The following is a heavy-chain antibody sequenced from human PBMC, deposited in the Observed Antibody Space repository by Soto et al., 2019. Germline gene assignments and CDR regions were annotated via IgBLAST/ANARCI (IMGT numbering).Heavy chain of an antibody. CDR3: AHRGGFGEFRFDP. CDR1: AFSPNTNGVG. V-gene: IGHV2-5*02. J-gene: IGHJ5*02. Sequence: QITLKESGPTLVKPPQTLTLTCTFSAFSPNTNGVGVGWIRQPPEKALEWLALVYWDANKRYSSSLESRLTITIATSETQVALKMTNMALVATATDYYAHRGGFGEFRFDPWGQGALVTVSS. D-gene: IGHD3-10*01. CDR2: VYWDANK.